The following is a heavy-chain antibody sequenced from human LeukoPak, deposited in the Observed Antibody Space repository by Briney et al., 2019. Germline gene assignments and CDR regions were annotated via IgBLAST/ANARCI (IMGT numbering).Heavy chain of an antibody. Sequence: GESLKISCKASGYSFISHWIGWVRQRPGQGLEFMGIIYPYDSDTKYSPSLQGQVTISVDKSISITYLQWRSLKASDTAMYFCLRLGAGDLGYSYSYIDVWDKGTTVTVSS. D-gene: IGHD2-21*02. J-gene: IGHJ6*03. CDR3: LRLGAGDLGYSYSYIDV. CDR1: GYSFISHW. V-gene: IGHV5-51*01. CDR2: IYPYDSDT.